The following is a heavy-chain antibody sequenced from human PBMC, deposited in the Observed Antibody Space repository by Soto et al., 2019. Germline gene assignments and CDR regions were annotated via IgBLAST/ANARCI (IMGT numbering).Heavy chain of an antibody. V-gene: IGHV4-59*01. D-gene: IGHD2-2*01. J-gene: IGHJ4*02. Sequence: SETLSLTCTVSGGSISSYYWSWIRQPPGKGLEWIGYIYYSGSTNYNPSLKSRVTKSVDTSKNQFSLKLGSVTAADTAVYYCASGAKDCSSTSCYDFDYWGQGTLVTVSS. CDR3: ASGAKDCSSTSCYDFDY. CDR1: GGSISSYY. CDR2: IYYSGST.